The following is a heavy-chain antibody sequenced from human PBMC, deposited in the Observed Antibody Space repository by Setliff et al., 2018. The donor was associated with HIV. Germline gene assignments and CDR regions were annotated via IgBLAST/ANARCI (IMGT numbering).Heavy chain of an antibody. CDR3: ARGNSRRLRVHYYYYYMDV. D-gene: IGHD4-17*01. Sequence: SETLSLTCTVSGGSISSGSYYWSWIRQPAGKGLEWIGHIYTSGNTNHNPSLKSRVTIPVDTSENQFSLKLSSVTAADTAVYYCARGNSRRLRVHYYYYYMDVWG. CDR2: IYTSGNT. CDR1: GGSISSGSYY. V-gene: IGHV4-61*09. J-gene: IGHJ6*03.